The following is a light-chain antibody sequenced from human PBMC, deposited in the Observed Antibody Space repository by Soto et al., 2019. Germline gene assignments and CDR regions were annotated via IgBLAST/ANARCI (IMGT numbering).Light chain of an antibody. J-gene: IGLJ2*01. V-gene: IGLV2-11*01. CDR3: SSYAGSNNLV. CDR2: DVT. CDR1: ISDIEGYNY. Sequence: QLVLTQPRSVSGSPGQSVTISCTGTISDIEGYNYVSWYQHHPGKAPKLLISDVTKRPSWVPDRFSGSKSGSTASLTISELQAEDEAVYYCSSYAGSNNLVFGGGTKVTVL.